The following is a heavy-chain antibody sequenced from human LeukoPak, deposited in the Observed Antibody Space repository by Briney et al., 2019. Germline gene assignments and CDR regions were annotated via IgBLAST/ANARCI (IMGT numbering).Heavy chain of an antibody. CDR2: IYYSGST. D-gene: IGHD3-9*01. Sequence: SETLSLTCTVSGGSVSSGSYYWSWIRQPPGKGLEWIGYIYYSGSTYYNPSLKSRVTISVDTSKNQFSLKLSSVTAVDTAVYYCARVDILTGYYLDYWGQGTLVTVSS. CDR3: ARVDILTGYYLDY. CDR1: GGSVSSGSYY. V-gene: IGHV4-61*01. J-gene: IGHJ4*02.